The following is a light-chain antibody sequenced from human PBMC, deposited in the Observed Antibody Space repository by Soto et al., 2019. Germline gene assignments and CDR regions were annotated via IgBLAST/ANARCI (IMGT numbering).Light chain of an antibody. J-gene: IGKJ5*01. CDR2: AAS. V-gene: IGKV1-39*01. CDR3: QQYGSSPPIT. Sequence: DIQMTQSPSTLSASVGDRVTITCRASQSIGSYLNWYQQEPGKAPKLLIYAASSLESGVPSRFSGSGSGTDFTLTISRLEPEDFAVYYCQQYGSSPPITFGQGTRLEIK. CDR1: QSIGSY.